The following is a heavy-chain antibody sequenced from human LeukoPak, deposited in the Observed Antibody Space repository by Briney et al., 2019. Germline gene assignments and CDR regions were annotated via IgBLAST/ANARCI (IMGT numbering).Heavy chain of an antibody. D-gene: IGHD4-11*01. CDR1: GASFSSSTYY. Sequence: SETLSLTCTVSGASFSSSTYYWGWIRQPPGKGLEWIGSIYYSGSTYYNPSLKSRVTMSVDTSKNQFSLKLSSVTAADTAVYYCAGASTTVTTWGQGTLVTVSS. J-gene: IGHJ4*02. CDR2: IYYSGST. CDR3: AGASTTVTT. V-gene: IGHV4-39*01.